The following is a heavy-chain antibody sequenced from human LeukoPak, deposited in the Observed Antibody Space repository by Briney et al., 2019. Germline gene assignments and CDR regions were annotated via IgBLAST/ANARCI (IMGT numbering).Heavy chain of an antibody. CDR2: IKQDGSEK. Sequence: PGGSLRLSCAASGFTFSSYWMNWVRQAPGKGLEWVANIKQDGSEKYYVGSAKGRFTISRDNAKNSLYLQMNSLRGEDTAVYYCARELMTTVTTLDYWGQGTLVTVSS. CDR1: GFTFSSYW. CDR3: ARELMTTVTTLDY. J-gene: IGHJ4*02. V-gene: IGHV3-7*03. D-gene: IGHD4-17*01.